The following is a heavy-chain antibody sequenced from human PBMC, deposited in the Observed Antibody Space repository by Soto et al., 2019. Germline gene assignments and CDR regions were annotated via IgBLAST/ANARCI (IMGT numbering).Heavy chain of an antibody. CDR1: GYSFTSYW. Sequence: PGESLKISCNGSGYSFTSYWICWVRQMPWKGLEWMGIIYPGDSDTRYSPSFQGQVTISADKSISTAYLQWSSLKASDTAMYYCARPMTTVTTPYYYYYYGMDVWGQGTTVTVSS. V-gene: IGHV5-51*01. D-gene: IGHD4-17*01. CDR3: ARPMTTVTTPYYYYYYGMDV. J-gene: IGHJ6*02. CDR2: IYPGDSDT.